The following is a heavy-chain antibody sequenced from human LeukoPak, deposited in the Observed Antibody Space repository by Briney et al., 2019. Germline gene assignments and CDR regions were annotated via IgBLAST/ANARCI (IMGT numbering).Heavy chain of an antibody. CDR1: GGSISSSSYY. J-gene: IGHJ6*02. CDR3: ARDISVYDYYYYGMDV. CDR2: IYYSGST. Sequence: SETLSLTCTVSGGSISSSSYYRGWIRQPPGKGLEWIGSIYYSGSTYYNPSLKSRVTISVDTSKNQFSLKLSSVTAADTAVYYCARDISVYDYYYYGMDVWGQGTTVTVSS. D-gene: IGHD5/OR15-5a*01. V-gene: IGHV4-39*07.